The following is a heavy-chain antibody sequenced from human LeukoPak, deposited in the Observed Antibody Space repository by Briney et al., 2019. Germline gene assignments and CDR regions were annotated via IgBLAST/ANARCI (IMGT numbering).Heavy chain of an antibody. Sequence: SVKVSCTASGGTFSSYAISWVRQAPGQGLEWMGGIIPIFGTANYAQKFQGRVTITADESTSTAYMELSSLRSEDTAVYYCARSTYYYDGSGLHFDYWGQGTLVTVSS. CDR2: IIPIFGTA. J-gene: IGHJ4*02. CDR1: GGTFSSYA. D-gene: IGHD3-22*01. V-gene: IGHV1-69*13. CDR3: ARSTYYYDGSGLHFDY.